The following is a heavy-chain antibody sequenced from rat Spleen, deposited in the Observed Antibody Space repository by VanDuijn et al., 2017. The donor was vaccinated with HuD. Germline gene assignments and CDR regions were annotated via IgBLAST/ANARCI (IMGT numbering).Heavy chain of an antibody. Sequence: EVQLVESDGGLVQPGRSLKLSCAASGFTFSNYYMAWVRQAPTKGLEWVAYISIGGGTTFYRDSVKGRFTISRDNAKSTLYLQMDSLRSEDTATYYCARPFSTVVYFDYWGQGVMVTVSS. V-gene: IGHV5-25*01. CDR1: GFTFSNYY. D-gene: IGHD1-1*01. CDR3: ARPFSTVVYFDY. CDR2: ISIGGGTT. J-gene: IGHJ2*01.